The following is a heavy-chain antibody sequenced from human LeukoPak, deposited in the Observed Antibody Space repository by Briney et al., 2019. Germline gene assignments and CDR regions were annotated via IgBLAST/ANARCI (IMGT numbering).Heavy chain of an antibody. Sequence: PGGSLRLSCAASGFTFSSYEMNWVRQAPGKGLEWVSYISSSGSTIYYADSVKGRFTTTRNNAKNSMYLQMNSLRAEDTAVYYCARDGAENSSYMDVWAKGTTVTVPS. CDR3: ARDGAENSSYMDV. CDR2: ISSSGSTI. CDR1: GFTFSSYE. J-gene: IGHJ6*03. V-gene: IGHV3-48*03.